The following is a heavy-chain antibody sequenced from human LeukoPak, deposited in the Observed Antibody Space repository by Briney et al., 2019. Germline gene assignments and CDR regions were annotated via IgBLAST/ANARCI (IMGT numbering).Heavy chain of an antibody. CDR2: IYDSGST. Sequence: SETLSLTCTVSGGSISNNNWSWIRQPPEKGLEWIGYIYDSGSTNYNPSLKRRLTISVDTSKNQFSLKLSSVTAADSAVYYCARSYGDYIMGAYAFDVWGQGTMVTVSS. CDR1: GGSISNNN. V-gene: IGHV4-59*08. CDR3: ARSYGDYIMGAYAFDV. D-gene: IGHD4-17*01. J-gene: IGHJ3*01.